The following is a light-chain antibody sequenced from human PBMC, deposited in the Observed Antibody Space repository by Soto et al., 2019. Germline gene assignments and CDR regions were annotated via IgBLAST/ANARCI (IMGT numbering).Light chain of an antibody. V-gene: IGLV2-8*01. J-gene: IGLJ3*02. CDR2: EVT. CDR3: TSDGGVNNWV. CDR1: SSDFGGDKY. Sequence: QSALTQPPSASGSPGQSVTISCTGTSSDFGGDKYVSWYQQHPGKAPRLMIYEVTERPSGVPDRFSGSKSGNTASLTVSGLQAEDEADYYCTSDGGVNNWVFGGGTKLTVL.